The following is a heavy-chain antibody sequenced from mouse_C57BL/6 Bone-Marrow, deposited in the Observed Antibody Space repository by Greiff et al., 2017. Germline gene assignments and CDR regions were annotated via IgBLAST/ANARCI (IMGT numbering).Heavy chain of an antibody. D-gene: IGHD2-2*01. CDR2: IYPGDGDT. V-gene: IGHV1-82*01. CDR3: HGYWFAY. CDR1: GYAFSSSW. Sequence: VQLQQSGPELVKPGASVKISCKASGYAFSSSWMNWVKQRPGKGLEWIGRIYPGDGDTNYNGKFKGKATLTADKSSSTAYMQLSSLTSEDSVVYFCHGYWFAYWGQGTLVTVSA. J-gene: IGHJ3*01.